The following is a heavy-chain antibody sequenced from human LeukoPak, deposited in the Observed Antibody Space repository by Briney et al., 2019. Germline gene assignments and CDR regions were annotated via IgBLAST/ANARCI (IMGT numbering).Heavy chain of an antibody. CDR1: GFTFSTYW. J-gene: IGHJ5*02. Sequence: GGSLRLAWAASGFTFSTYWMGWVRQPPGMVLGWVATIKQDGSVKHYVDSVKGRFTISRDNAKNSLFLQMNSLRAEDTAVYYCAGARGWEFSSWGQGTLVTVSS. D-gene: IGHD1-26*01. V-gene: IGHV3-7*01. CDR2: IKQDGSVK. CDR3: AGARGWEFSS.